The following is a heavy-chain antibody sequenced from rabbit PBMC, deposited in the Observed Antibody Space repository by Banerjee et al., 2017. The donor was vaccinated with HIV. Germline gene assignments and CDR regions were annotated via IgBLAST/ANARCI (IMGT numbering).Heavy chain of an antibody. CDR1: GLDFSSSYW. CDR3: ARSIILFGSYYTPTRLDL. V-gene: IGHV1S45*01. Sequence: QEQLEESGGDLVKPEGSLTLACTASGLDFSSSYWICWVRQAPGKGLEWIACIYAGSSGSTYYASWAKDRFTISETSSTTVTLQMTSLTVADTATYFCARSIILFGSYYTPTRLDLWGPGTLVTVS. CDR2: IYAGSSGST. D-gene: IGHD8-1*01. J-gene: IGHJ3*01.